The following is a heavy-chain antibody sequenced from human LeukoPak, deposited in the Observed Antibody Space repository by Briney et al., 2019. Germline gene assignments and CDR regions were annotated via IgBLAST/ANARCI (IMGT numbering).Heavy chain of an antibody. D-gene: IGHD1-14*01. J-gene: IGHJ5*02. CDR3: ARLFLPESEYHNWFDP. Sequence: SETLSLTCTVSGGSISSYYWSWIRQPPGKGLEWIGSIYYSGSTYYNPSLKSRVTISVDTSKNQFSLRLSSVTAADTAVYYCARLFLPESEYHNWFDPWGQGTLVTVSS. CDR2: IYYSGST. CDR1: GGSISSYY. V-gene: IGHV4-59*01.